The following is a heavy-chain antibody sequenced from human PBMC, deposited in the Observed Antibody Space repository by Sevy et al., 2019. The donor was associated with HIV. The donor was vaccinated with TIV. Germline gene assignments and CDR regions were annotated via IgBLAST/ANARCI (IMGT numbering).Heavy chain of an antibody. CDR1: GYTFISYG. CDR2: ISGDNGNT. D-gene: IGHD3-10*01. J-gene: IGHJ6*02. Sequence: ASVKVSCKASGYTFISYGISWVRQAPGQGLEWIGWISGDNGNTISAQNLQGRVTMSTDTSTSTAYMELRSLRSDDTAVYYCARDSMPTVQGIIITPYYYGMDLWGQWTTVTVSS. V-gene: IGHV1-18*01. CDR3: ARDSMPTVQGIIITPYYYGMDL.